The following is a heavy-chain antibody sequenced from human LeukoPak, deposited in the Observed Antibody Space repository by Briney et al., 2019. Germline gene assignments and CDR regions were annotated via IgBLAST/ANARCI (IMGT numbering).Heavy chain of an antibody. V-gene: IGHV4-59*11. CDR3: AGNSYDFWSGYPPQGNWFDP. CDR1: GGSISSHY. CDR2: IYYSGST. J-gene: IGHJ5*02. D-gene: IGHD3-3*01. Sequence: SETLSLTCTVSGGSISSHYWSWIRQPPGKGLEWIGYIYYSGSTNYNPSLKSRVTISVDTSKNQFSLKLSSVTAADTAVYYCAGNSYDFWSGYPPQGNWFDPWGQGTLVTVSS.